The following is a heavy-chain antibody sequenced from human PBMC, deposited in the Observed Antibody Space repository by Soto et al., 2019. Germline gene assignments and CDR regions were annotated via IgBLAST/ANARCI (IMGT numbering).Heavy chain of an antibody. Sequence: GAPVKVCCEASGYTFTNYYIHCVRHAPGQGHEWVGPMRPKTSTTSNAAKFQGRVTMTRDTFRSAACMELRSLRSADTAVFSCARVLEGRYYYERSGYWGQRPLVSVSS. D-gene: IGHD3-22*01. CDR2: MRPKTSTT. V-gene: IGHV1-2*06. CDR1: GYTFTNYY. CDR3: ARVLEGRYYYERSGY. J-gene: IGHJ4*02.